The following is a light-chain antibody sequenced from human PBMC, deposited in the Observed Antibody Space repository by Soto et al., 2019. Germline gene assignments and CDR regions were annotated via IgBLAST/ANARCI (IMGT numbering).Light chain of an antibody. V-gene: IGKV3-20*01. CDR1: QSFSSSS. J-gene: IGKJ3*01. Sequence: EIVLTQSPGTLSLSPGETATLSCRASQSFSSSSLAWYQQRPDQAPRLLIYAASTRAAGIPDRFSGSGSGTEFTLTISRLEPEDFAVYYCQQYGSSFTFGPGTKVDIK. CDR2: AAS. CDR3: QQYGSSFT.